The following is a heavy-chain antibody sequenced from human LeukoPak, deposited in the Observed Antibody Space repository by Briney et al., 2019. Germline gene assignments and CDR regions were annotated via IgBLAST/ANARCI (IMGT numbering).Heavy chain of an antibody. J-gene: IGHJ4*02. CDR1: GFTFSGFS. V-gene: IGHV3-48*01. Sequence: GGSLRLSCAASGFTFSGFSLNWVRQAPGEGLEWISNIRGSGSDMYYAASVKGRFTISRDSATNSLYLQMNNLKVDDTAVYFCVRDLNWAFDSWGQGTLVPVSS. D-gene: IGHD3/OR15-3a*01. CDR2: IRGSGSDM. CDR3: VRDLNWAFDS.